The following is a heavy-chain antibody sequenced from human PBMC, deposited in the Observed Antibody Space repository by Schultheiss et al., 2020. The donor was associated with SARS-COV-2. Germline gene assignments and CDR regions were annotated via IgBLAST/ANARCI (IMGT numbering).Heavy chain of an antibody. Sequence: GGSLRLSCAASGFTFTRYAMSWVRQAPGTGLEWVSAITGSGDRTHYADSVKGRFTISRDNTKDTLCLQMNSLRADDTAVYYCAKAPSIGWDWFDPWGQGTLVTVSS. CDR3: AKAPSIGWDWFDP. D-gene: IGHD6-19*01. CDR1: GFTFTRYA. CDR2: ITGSGDRT. V-gene: IGHV3-23*01. J-gene: IGHJ5*02.